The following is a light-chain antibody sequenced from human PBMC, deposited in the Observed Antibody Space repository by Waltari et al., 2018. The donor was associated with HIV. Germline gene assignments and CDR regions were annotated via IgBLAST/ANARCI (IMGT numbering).Light chain of an antibody. Sequence: QSVLTQPPSASGTPGQRVTISCSGSNSNLGSNTVNWYQPLPGTAPKLLIYGNSQRPSGVPARGPGAKSSTSACLAISGLQSDDEAHYYCAAWDDSLSVYVFATGTKVTVL. V-gene: IGLV1-44*01. J-gene: IGLJ1*01. CDR3: AAWDDSLSVYV. CDR1: NSNLGSNT. CDR2: GNS.